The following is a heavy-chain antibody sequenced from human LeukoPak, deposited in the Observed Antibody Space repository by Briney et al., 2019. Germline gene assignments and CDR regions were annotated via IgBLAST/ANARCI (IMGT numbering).Heavy chain of an antibody. CDR3: AREAVGDGSGERQGPRAYFDY. Sequence: PSQTLSLTCTVSGGSISSGDYYWSWIRQPPGKGLEWIGYIYYSGSTYYNPSLKSRVTISVDTSKNQFSLKLSSVTAADTAVYYCAREAVGDGSGERQGPRAYFDYWGQGTLVTVSS. CDR2: IYYSGST. CDR1: GGSISSGDYY. V-gene: IGHV4-30-4*01. D-gene: IGHD3-10*01. J-gene: IGHJ4*02.